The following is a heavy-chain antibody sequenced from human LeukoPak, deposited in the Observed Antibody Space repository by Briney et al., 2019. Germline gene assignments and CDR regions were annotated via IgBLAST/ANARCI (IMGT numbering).Heavy chain of an antibody. D-gene: IGHD5-24*01. CDR1: GFTFRSHL. CDR2: INSDGTST. J-gene: IGHJ6*02. Sequence: QSGGSLRLSCAASGFTFRSHLIQWVRQVPGKGLVWVSRINSDGTSTTYADAVQGRFTISRDNAKNTLYLQMNSLRVEDTAVYFCARAPAGTYNMDFWGQGTTVTVSS. V-gene: IGHV3-74*01. CDR3: ARAPAGTYNMDF.